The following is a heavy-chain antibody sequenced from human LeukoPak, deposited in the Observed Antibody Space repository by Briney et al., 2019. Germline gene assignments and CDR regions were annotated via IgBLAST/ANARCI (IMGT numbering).Heavy chain of an antibody. V-gene: IGHV3-53*01. J-gene: IGHJ5*02. CDR3: AKEDIVVVPAPYNWFDP. D-gene: IGHD2-2*01. CDR2: IYSGGST. Sequence: GGSLRLSCAASGFSVGNNYMGWVRQAPGKGLEWDSVIYSGGSTNYADSVKGRFTISRDNSKNTLYLQMNSLRAEDTAVYYCAKEDIVVVPAPYNWFDPWGQGTLVTVSS. CDR1: GFSVGNNY.